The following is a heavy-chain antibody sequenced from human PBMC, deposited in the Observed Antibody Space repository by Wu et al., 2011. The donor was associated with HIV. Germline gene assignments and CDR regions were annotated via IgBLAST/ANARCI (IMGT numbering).Heavy chain of an antibody. Sequence: QVQLVQSGAEVKKPGASVKVSCKASGYSFTGYYINWVRQAPGQGLEWMGWINPNNGVTKYAQKFQGRVTMTGDTSISTAYMELTSLRSDDTAVYYCARPDCGGDCYPGDYWGQGTPVTVSS. CDR2: INPNNGVT. D-gene: IGHD2-21*01. CDR3: ARPDCGGDCYPGDY. J-gene: IGHJ4*02. CDR1: GYSFTGYY. V-gene: IGHV1-2*02.